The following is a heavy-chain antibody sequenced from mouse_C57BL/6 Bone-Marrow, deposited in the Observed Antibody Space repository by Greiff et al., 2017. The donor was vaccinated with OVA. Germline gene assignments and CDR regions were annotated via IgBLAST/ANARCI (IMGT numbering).Heavy chain of an antibody. D-gene: IGHD1-1*01. V-gene: IGHV3-6*01. Sequence: VQLQQSGPGLVKPSQSLSLTCSVTGYSITSGYYWNWIRQFPGNKLEWMGYISYDGSNNYNPSLKNRISITRDPSKNQFFLKLNSVTTEDTATDYGARVDYGSSSWYFDVWGTGTTVTVSS. CDR3: ARVDYGSSSWYFDV. CDR2: ISYDGSN. CDR1: GYSITSGYY. J-gene: IGHJ1*03.